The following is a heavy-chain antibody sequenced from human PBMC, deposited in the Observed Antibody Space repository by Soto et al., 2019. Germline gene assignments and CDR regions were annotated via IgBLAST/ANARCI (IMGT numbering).Heavy chain of an antibody. V-gene: IGHV4-4*02. D-gene: IGHD3-10*01. CDR1: GASISDSNW. CDR3: VRDRKYYGSGNYYPFLDY. CDR2: IFHSGST. J-gene: IGHJ4*02. Sequence: QVQLQESGPGLVQPSGTLFLTCAVSGASISDSNWWSWVRQPPGKGLEWIGEIFHSGSTKYNPSLKSRVPMSVDESKNQFSLLLNSVTAADTAVYYCVRDRKYYGSGNYYPFLDYWGQGTLVTVSS.